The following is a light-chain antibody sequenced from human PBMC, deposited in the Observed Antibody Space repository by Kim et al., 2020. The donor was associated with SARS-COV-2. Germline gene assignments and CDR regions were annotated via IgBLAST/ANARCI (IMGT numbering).Light chain of an antibody. CDR3: MIWHSSTWV. J-gene: IGLJ3*02. Sequence: QPVLTQPSSLSASPGASASLTCTLRSGINVGTSRIYWYQQKPGSPPQYLLRYKSDSDKQQGSGVPSRFSGSKDASANAGILLISGLQSEDEADYYCMIWHSSTWVFGGGTKLTVL. V-gene: IGLV5-45*02. CDR1: SGINVGTSR. CDR2: YKSDSDK.